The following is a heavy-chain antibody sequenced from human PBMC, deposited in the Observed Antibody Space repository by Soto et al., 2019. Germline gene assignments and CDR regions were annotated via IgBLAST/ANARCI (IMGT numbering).Heavy chain of an antibody. CDR1: GFTFSSYA. Sequence: QPGGSLRLSCAASGFTFSSYAMSWVRQAPGKGLEWVSAISGSGGSTYYADSVKGRFTISRDNSKNTLYLQMNSLRAEDTAVYYCAKERGYCSGGSCYDEYYFDYWGQGTLVTVSS. V-gene: IGHV3-23*01. J-gene: IGHJ4*02. CDR2: ISGSGGST. D-gene: IGHD2-15*01. CDR3: AKERGYCSGGSCYDEYYFDY.